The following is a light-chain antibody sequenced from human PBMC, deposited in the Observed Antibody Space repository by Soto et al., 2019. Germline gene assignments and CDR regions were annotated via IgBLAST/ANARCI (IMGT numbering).Light chain of an antibody. CDR2: LTS. CDR1: QALNTR. CDR3: HQRQSWPRT. Sequence: EIVLTQSPATLSAFPGDRVTLSCRASQALNTRLAWYQHKPGQAPRLLIYLTSNRAAGVPARFSAWGSETDFTLTISDVEPEDFAVYYCHQRQSWPRTFGQGTKVENK. V-gene: IGKV3-11*01. J-gene: IGKJ1*01.